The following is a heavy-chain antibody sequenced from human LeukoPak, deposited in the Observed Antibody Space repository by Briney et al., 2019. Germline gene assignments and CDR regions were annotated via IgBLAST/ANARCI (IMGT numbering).Heavy chain of an antibody. Sequence: SETPSLTCTVSGGSISSGGYYWSWIRQHPGKGLEWIGYIYYSGTTYYNPSLKSRVTISVDTSKNQFSLKLSSVTAADTAVYYCARDSGDLFDYWGQGTLVTVSS. CDR3: ARDSGDLFDY. D-gene: IGHD2-21*02. V-gene: IGHV4-31*03. CDR1: GGSISSGGYY. CDR2: IYYSGTT. J-gene: IGHJ4*02.